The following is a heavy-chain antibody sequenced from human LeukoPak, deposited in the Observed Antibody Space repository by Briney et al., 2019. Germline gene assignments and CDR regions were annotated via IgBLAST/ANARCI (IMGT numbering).Heavy chain of an antibody. V-gene: IGHV4-59*08. CDR3: ARRAEYSSPFYYYYYMDV. CDR1: GGSINSYY. J-gene: IGHJ6*03. Sequence: SETLSLTCTVSGGSINSYYWSWIRQPPGKGLEWIGYIYYSGSTNYNPSLKSRVAISVDTSKNQFSLKLNSVTAADTAVYYCARRAEYSSPFYYYYYMDVWGKGTTVTVSS. CDR2: IYYSGST. D-gene: IGHD6-6*01.